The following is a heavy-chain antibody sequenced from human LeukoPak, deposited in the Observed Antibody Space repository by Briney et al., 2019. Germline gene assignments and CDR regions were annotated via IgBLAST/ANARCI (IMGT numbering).Heavy chain of an antibody. D-gene: IGHD5-12*01. Sequence: SETLSLTCTVSGGSISSSSYYWGWIRQPPGKGLEWIGSIYYSGSTYYNPSLKSRVTISVDTSKNQFSLRLSSVTAADTAVYYCARHGRMGGYDWAYFDYWGQGTLVTVSS. J-gene: IGHJ4*02. CDR3: ARHGRMGGYDWAYFDY. V-gene: IGHV4-39*01. CDR2: IYYSGST. CDR1: GGSISSSSYY.